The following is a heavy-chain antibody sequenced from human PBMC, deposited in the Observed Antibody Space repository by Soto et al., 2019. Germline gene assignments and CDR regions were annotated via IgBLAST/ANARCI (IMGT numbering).Heavy chain of an antibody. J-gene: IGHJ6*02. CDR3: SRKLDGAADRPSHFYGMDV. V-gene: IGHV3-73*02. CDR2: IRSKANSYAT. Sequence: EVQLVESGGGLVQPGGSLKLSCAAAGLSFNDSALHWVRQVSGKGLEWVGRIRSKANSYATIYAASVKGRFTMSRDDSKNTAYLQMNSLKIDDTAVYYCSRKLDGAADRPSHFYGMDVWGHGTTVTVSS. D-gene: IGHD6-13*01. CDR1: GLSFNDSA.